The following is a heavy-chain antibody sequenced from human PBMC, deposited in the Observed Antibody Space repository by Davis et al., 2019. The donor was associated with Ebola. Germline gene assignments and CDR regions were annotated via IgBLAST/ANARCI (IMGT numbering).Heavy chain of an antibody. Sequence: PGGSRRPSGAPSGSTLISYAMSWVGQVPGKGLEWVSSSSGRGGSTYYADSVKGRFTISRDNSKNTLYLQMNSLRAEDTDVYYCATVPHWGDYRLYYYYYSIDVWGKGTTVTVSS. CDR2: SSGRGGST. D-gene: IGHD4-17*01. CDR1: GSTLISYA. CDR3: ATVPHWGDYRLYYYYYSIDV. J-gene: IGHJ6*03. V-gene: IGHV3-23*01.